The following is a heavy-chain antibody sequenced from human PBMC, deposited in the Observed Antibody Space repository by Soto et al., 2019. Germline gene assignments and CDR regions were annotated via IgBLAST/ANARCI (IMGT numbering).Heavy chain of an antibody. V-gene: IGHV1-8*01. CDR2: MNPNSGNT. CDR3: ARASRSGGGYYYYYGMDV. J-gene: IGHJ6*02. CDR1: GYTFTSYD. D-gene: IGHD6-13*01. Sequence: VASVKVSCKASGYTFTSYDINWVRQATGQGLEWMGWMNPNSGNTGYAQKFQGRVTMTRNTSISTAYMVLSSLRSEDTAVYYCARASRSGGGYYYYYGMDVWRQGTTVTVSS.